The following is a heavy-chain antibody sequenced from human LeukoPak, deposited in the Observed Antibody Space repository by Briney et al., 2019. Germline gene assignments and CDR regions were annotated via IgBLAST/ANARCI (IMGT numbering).Heavy chain of an antibody. J-gene: IGHJ4*02. CDR1: DTSINTYY. Sequence: PSGTLSLTCTVSDTSINTYYWSWIRQPAGKGLEWIGHIYTTGTTNYNPSLKSRVTMSIDTPKNQFSLNLRSVTAADTAVYYCAKVAKYYYGSETYFFFDHWGQGTLVTVSS. D-gene: IGHD3-10*01. CDR2: IYTTGTT. V-gene: IGHV4-4*07. CDR3: AKVAKYYYGSETYFFFDH.